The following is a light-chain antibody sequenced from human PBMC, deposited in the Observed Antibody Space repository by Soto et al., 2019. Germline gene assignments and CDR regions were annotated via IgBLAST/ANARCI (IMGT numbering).Light chain of an antibody. Sequence: EIVLTQSPGTLSLSPGERATLSCRASQSVSSNYLAWYQHKPGQAPRLLIYGASSRATGIPDRFSGSGSGTDFTLTISRLEPEDFAVYYCQQYGSSPHTFGQGTTLEIK. J-gene: IGKJ2*01. CDR3: QQYGSSPHT. V-gene: IGKV3-20*01. CDR1: QSVSSNY. CDR2: GAS.